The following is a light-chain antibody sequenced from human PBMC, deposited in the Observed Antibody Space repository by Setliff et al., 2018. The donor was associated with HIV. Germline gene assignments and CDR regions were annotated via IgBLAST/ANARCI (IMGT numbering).Light chain of an antibody. CDR1: SSDAGSYNF. Sequence: QSVLTQPASVSGSPGQSITISCTGTSSDAGSYNFVSWYQQHPGEAPKLMIYEVSKRPSGVSNRFSGSKSGNTASLTISGLQAEDEADYYCFSYAGSSTYVFGTGTKVTVL. CDR2: EVS. V-gene: IGLV2-23*02. J-gene: IGLJ1*01. CDR3: FSYAGSSTYV.